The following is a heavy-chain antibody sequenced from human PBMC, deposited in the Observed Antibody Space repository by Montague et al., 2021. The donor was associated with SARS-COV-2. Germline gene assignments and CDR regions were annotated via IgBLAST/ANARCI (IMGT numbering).Heavy chain of an antibody. J-gene: IGHJ3*01. CDR1: GFTVDDYA. CDR3: AHIVVVVAAVLDDVFDL. CDR2: LTRDLTTP. Sequence: SLRLSCAASGFTVDDYAMHWVRQPPGKNLEWVSLLTRDLTTPSYSYSFXVRFTVSRDNNRDSLYLQMTSLRPEDTALYYCAHIVVVVAAVLDDVFDLWGQGTLVTVSS. V-gene: IGHV3-43*02. D-gene: IGHD2-15*01.